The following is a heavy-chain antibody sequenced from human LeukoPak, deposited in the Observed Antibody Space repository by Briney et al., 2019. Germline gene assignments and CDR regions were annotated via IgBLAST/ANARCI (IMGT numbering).Heavy chain of an antibody. J-gene: IGHJ4*02. V-gene: IGHV4-34*01. CDR1: GGSFSDYY. D-gene: IGHD7-27*01. CDR2: IEHSGST. CDR3: ASWRPGDSVADY. Sequence: SETLSLTCAVYGGSFSDYYWNWIRQPPGKGLEWIGEIEHSGSTKYNPSLKSRVTISVDTSKNQFSLKLSSVTAADTAVYYCASWRPGDSVADYWGQGTLVTVSS.